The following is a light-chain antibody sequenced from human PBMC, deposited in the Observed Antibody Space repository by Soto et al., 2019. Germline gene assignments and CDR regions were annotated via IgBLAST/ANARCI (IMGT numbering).Light chain of an antibody. CDR2: EVS. CDR1: SSDVGGYNY. V-gene: IGLV2-14*01. CDR3: SSYRSSTTLEV. J-gene: IGLJ1*01. Sequence: QSVLTQPASVSGSAGQSITISCTGTSSDVGGYNYVSWYQQHPGKAPKLMIFEVSNRPSGVSNRFSGSKSGNTASLTISGLQAEDEADYYCSSYRSSTTLEVFGTGTKVTVL.